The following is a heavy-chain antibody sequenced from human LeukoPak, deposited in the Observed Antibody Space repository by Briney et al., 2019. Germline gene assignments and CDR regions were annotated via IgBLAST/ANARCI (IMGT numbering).Heavy chain of an antibody. J-gene: IGHJ4*02. CDR1: GFTFSNYE. V-gene: IGHV3-48*03. Sequence: GGSLRLSCTDSGFTFSNYEMAWVRQAPGKGLEWVSYISSTGRTMYYADSVKGRFTISRDNAKKSLYLQMNSLRAEDTAVYYCARLSRATPDYWGQGTLVTVSS. CDR2: ISSTGRTM. CDR3: ARLSRATPDY.